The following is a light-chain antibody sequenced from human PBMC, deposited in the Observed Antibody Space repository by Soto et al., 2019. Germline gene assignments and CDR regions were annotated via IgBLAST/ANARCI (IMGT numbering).Light chain of an antibody. J-gene: IGKJ3*01. CDR1: QSISTY. CDR2: AAF. Sequence: DIQMTQSPSSLSASVGDRVTITCRASQSISTYLHWYQQKPGKTPKLLIFAAFSLQSGVPSRFSGSGSGTDFTLTISNLQPEDFATYYCQQIYSNPLTFGPGTKVDIK. CDR3: QQIYSNPLT. V-gene: IGKV1-39*01.